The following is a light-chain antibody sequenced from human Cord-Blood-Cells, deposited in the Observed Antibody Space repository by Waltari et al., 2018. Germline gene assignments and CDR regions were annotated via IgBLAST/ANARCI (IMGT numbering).Light chain of an antibody. CDR3: QQRSNWPPT. CDR2: DAS. CDR1: QSVSSY. J-gene: IGKJ4*01. Sequence: EIVLTQSPATLSLSPGERATLSCRASQSVSSYLAWYQQKPGQAPRLLIYDASTRATGIPAMFSGSGSGTDFTLTISSLEPEDFAVYYCQQRSNWPPTFGGGTKVEIK. V-gene: IGKV3-11*01.